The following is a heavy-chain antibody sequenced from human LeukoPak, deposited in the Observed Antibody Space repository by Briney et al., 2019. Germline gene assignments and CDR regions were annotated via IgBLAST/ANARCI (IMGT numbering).Heavy chain of an antibody. V-gene: IGHV5-10-1*01. CDR2: IDPSDSYT. J-gene: IGHJ4*02. Sequence: GESLKISCKGSGYSFTSYWISWVRQMPGKGLEWMGRIDPSDSYTNYSPSFQGRVTISADKSISTAYLQWSSLKASDTAMYYCARRAYYDSSAYFDYWGQGTLVTVSS. CDR1: GYSFTSYW. D-gene: IGHD3-22*01. CDR3: ARRAYYDSSAYFDY.